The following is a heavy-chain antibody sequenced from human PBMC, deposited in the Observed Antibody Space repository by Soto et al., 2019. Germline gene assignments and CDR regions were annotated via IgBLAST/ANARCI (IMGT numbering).Heavy chain of an antibody. D-gene: IGHD6-6*01. Sequence: GGALRLSCAASGFTFSSYWMSWVRQAPGKGLEWVANIEQDGSEKYYVDSVKGRFTISRDNAKNSLYLQMNSLRAEDTAVYYCARDDLTSSSSPPFDYWGQGTLVTVSS. J-gene: IGHJ4*02. V-gene: IGHV3-7*03. CDR1: GFTFSSYW. CDR2: IEQDGSEK. CDR3: ARDDLTSSSSPPFDY.